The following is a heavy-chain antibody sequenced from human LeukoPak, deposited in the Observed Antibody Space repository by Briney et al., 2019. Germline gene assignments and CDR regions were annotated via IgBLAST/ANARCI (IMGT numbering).Heavy chain of an antibody. Sequence: GGSLRLSCAASGFTFSSYDMHWVRRAPGKGLEWVVSIWHDGNRKYHADSVEGRFTISRDNSKNTVYVQMNSLRADDTAVYYCTRGIGYYFDYWGQGTLVTVSS. D-gene: IGHD3-16*01. J-gene: IGHJ4*02. CDR1: GFTFSSYD. CDR3: TRGIGYYFDY. V-gene: IGHV3-33*01. CDR2: IWHDGNRK.